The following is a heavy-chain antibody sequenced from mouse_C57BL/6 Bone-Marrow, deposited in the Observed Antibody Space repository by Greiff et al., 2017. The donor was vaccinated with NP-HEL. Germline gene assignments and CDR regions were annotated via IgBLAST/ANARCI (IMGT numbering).Heavy chain of an antibody. J-gene: IGHJ2*01. D-gene: IGHD1-1*01. V-gene: IGHV1-15*01. Sequence: VQRVESGAELVRPGASVTLSCKASGYTFTDYEMHWVKQTPVHGLEWIGAIDPETGGTAYNQKFKGKAILTADKSSSTAYMELRSLTSEDSAVYYCTGQFITTVVAPFDYWGQGTTLTVSS. CDR1: GYTFTDYE. CDR2: IDPETGGT. CDR3: TGQFITTVVAPFDY.